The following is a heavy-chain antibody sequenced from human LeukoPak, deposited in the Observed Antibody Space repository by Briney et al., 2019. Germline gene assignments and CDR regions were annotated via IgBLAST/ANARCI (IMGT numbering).Heavy chain of an antibody. CDR3: ARLSGAPVRHPIYHFDY. V-gene: IGHV4-38-2*01. CDR2: IYHSGST. J-gene: IGHJ4*02. Sequence: KPSETLSLTCAVSGYSISSGYYWGWIRQSPGKGLEWIGNIYHSGSTYKNPSLKSRVTISLDTSKNQFSLKLSSVTAADTAMYYRARLSGAPVRHPIYHFDYWGQGTLVAVSS. CDR1: GYSISSGYY. D-gene: IGHD2-2*02.